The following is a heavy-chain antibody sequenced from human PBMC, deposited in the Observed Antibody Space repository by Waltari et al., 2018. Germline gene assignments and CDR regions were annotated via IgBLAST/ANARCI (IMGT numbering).Heavy chain of an antibody. J-gene: IGHJ4*02. CDR2: INHSEST. Sequence: QVQLRQWGAGLLKPSETLSLTCAVYGGSFSAYSWCWIGRPPGKGLEWIGEINHSESTNYNPSLKSRVTISVDTSKNQFSLKLSSVTAADTAVYYCASLGDSSGYYYFDYWGQGTLVTVSS. D-gene: IGHD3-22*01. CDR3: ASLGDSSGYYYFDY. V-gene: IGHV4-34*01. CDR1: GGSFSAYS.